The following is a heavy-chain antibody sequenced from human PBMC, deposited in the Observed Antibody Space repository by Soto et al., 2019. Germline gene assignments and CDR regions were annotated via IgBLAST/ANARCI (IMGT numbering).Heavy chain of an antibody. CDR1: GGSISSYY. J-gene: IGHJ4*02. D-gene: IGHD2-21*02. CDR2: IYYSGST. CDR3: ARGYCGGDCYPFDY. V-gene: IGHV4-59*01. Sequence: SETLSLTCTVSGGSISSYYWSWIRQPPGKGLEWIGYIYYSGSTNYNPSLKSRVTISVDTSKNQFSLKLSSVTAADTAVYYCARGYCGGDCYPFDYWGQGTQVTVSS.